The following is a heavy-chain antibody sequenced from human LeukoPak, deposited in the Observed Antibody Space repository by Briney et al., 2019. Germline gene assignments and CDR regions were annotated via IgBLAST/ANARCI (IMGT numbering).Heavy chain of an antibody. J-gene: IGHJ5*02. V-gene: IGHV1-2*02. Sequence: ASVKVSCKASGYTFTGYYMHWVRQAPGQGLEWMGWINPNSGGTNYAQKFQGRVTMTRDTSISTAYMELSRLRSDDTAVYYCARGAGKIQLWLGNWFDPWGQGTLVTVSS. CDR3: ARGAGKIQLWLGNWFDP. D-gene: IGHD5-18*01. CDR2: INPNSGGT. CDR1: GYTFTGYY.